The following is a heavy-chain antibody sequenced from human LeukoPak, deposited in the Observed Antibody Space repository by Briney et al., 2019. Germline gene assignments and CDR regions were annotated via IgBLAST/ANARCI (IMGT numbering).Heavy chain of an antibody. V-gene: IGHV1-8*03. D-gene: IGHD3-22*01. CDR2: MNPNSGNT. J-gene: IGHJ6*03. CDR1: GYTFTSYD. Sequence: ASVKVSCKASGYTFTSYDINWVRQATGQGLEWMGWMNPNSGNTGYAQKFQGRVTITRNTSISTAYMELSSLRSEDTAVYYCARGVYYYDSSGYYYYYYMDVWGKGTTVTVSS. CDR3: ARGVYYYDSSGYYYYYYMDV.